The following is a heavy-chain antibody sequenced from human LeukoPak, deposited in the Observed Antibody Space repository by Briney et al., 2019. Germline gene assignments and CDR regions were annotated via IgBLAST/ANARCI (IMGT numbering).Heavy chain of an antibody. Sequence: PGRSLRLSCAASGFTFSSYAMHWVRQAPGKGLEWVAVISYDGSNKYYADSVKGRFTISRDNSKNTLYLQMNSLRAEDTAVYYCARDELGTGAFDIWGQGTMVTVSS. D-gene: IGHD7-27*01. J-gene: IGHJ3*02. V-gene: IGHV3-30-3*01. CDR3: ARDELGTGAFDI. CDR2: ISYDGSNK. CDR1: GFTFSSYA.